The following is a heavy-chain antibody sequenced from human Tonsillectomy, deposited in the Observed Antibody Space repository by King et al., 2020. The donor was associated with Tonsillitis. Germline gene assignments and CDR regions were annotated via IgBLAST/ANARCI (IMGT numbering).Heavy chain of an antibody. V-gene: IGHV1-8*02. CDR2: MNPNSGNT. Sequence: VQLVESGAEVKKPGASVKVSCKASGYTFTSYDINWVRQATGQGLEWMGWMNPNSGNTGYAQKFQGRVTMTRNTSISTAYMELSSLRSEDTAVYYCPRGLGLLWFGEFGNWFDPWGQGTLVTVSS. CDR3: PRGLGLLWFGEFGNWFDP. CDR1: GYTFTSYD. D-gene: IGHD3-10*01. J-gene: IGHJ5*02.